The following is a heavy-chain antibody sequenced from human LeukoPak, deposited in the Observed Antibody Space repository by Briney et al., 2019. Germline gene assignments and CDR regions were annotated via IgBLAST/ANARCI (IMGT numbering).Heavy chain of an antibody. D-gene: IGHD5-24*01. CDR3: AKNSGYDRDGYNYVDY. V-gene: IGHV3-23*01. J-gene: IGHJ4*02. CDR2: ISGSGGST. CDR1: GFTFSSYW. Sequence: PGGSLRLSCAASGFTFSSYWMSWVRQAPGKGLEWVSAISGSGGSTYYADSVKGRFTISRDNSKNTLYLQMNSLRAEDTAVYYCAKNSGYDRDGYNYVDYWGQGTLVTVSS.